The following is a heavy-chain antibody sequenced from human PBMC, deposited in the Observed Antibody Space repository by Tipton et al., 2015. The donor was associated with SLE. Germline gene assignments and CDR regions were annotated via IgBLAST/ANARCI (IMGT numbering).Heavy chain of an antibody. Sequence: TLSLTCTVSGGSISSYYWSWIRQPPGKGLEWIGYIYYSGSPNYNPSRKGRVTISVHTSKNQFSLRLSSVTAADTAVYYCARGQKRLGAYFDYWGQGTLVTVSS. CDR1: GGSISSYY. V-gene: IGHV4-59*08. D-gene: IGHD3-16*01. CDR3: ARGQKRLGAYFDY. J-gene: IGHJ4*02. CDR2: IYYSGSP.